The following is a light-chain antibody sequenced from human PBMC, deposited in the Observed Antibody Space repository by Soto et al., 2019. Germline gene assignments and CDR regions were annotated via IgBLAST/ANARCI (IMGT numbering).Light chain of an antibody. CDR2: EVT. V-gene: IGLV2-14*01. Sequence: QSALTQPASVSGSPGQSITISCTGTSSDVGGYNYVCWYKQHPGKAPQLMIYEVTNRPSGVSDRFSGSKSGNTASLTISGLQAEDEADYYCCSYAGSYTFYVFGTGTKVTVL. CDR1: SSDVGGYNY. J-gene: IGLJ1*01. CDR3: CSYAGSYTFYV.